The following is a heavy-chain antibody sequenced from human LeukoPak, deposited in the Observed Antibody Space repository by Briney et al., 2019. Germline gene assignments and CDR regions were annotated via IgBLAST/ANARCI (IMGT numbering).Heavy chain of an antibody. CDR3: ARAHNWKYGSFDF. Sequence: GGSLRLSCAASGFTFSSYSMNWVRQAPGKGLEWVSSISSSSSYIYYADSVKGRFTISRDNAKNSLYLQMNSLRAEDTAVYYCARAHNWKYGSFDFWGQGTLVTVSS. CDR2: ISSSSSYI. CDR1: GFTFSSYS. D-gene: IGHD1-7*01. J-gene: IGHJ4*02. V-gene: IGHV3-21*01.